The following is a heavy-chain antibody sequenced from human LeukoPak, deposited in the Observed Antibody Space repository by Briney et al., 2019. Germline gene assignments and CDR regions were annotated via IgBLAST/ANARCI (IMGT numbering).Heavy chain of an antibody. CDR1: GFTFDDYA. CDR2: ISWNSGSI. D-gene: IGHD3-16*01. V-gene: IGHV3-9*03. CDR3: AKGAARLSLFTSFDY. J-gene: IGHJ4*02. Sequence: GGSLRLSCAASGFTFDDYAMHWVRQAPGKGLEWVSGISWNSGSIGYADSAKGRFTISRDNAKNSLYLQMNSLRPEDMASYYCAKGAARLSLFTSFDYWGQGTLVTVSS.